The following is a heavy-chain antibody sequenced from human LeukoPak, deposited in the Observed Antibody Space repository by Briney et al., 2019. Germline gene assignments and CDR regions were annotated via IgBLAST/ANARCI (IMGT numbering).Heavy chain of an antibody. CDR1: GYTFTSYG. CDR2: ISPYNGNT. V-gene: IGHV1-18*01. Sequence: ASVKVSCKASGYTFTSYGISWVRQAPGQGLEWMGWISPYNGNTNYAQKLQGRVTMTTDTSTSTAYMELRSLRSDDTAVYYCARDRLTMVRGVIGYWGQGTLVTVSS. D-gene: IGHD3-10*01. CDR3: ARDRLTMVRGVIGY. J-gene: IGHJ4*02.